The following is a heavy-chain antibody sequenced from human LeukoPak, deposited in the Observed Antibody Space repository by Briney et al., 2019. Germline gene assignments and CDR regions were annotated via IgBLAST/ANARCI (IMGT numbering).Heavy chain of an antibody. CDR3: AKGVVPAAMYYYGMDV. CDR2: ISGSGDST. CDR1: GFTFSSYA. D-gene: IGHD2-2*01. V-gene: IGHV3-23*01. J-gene: IGHJ6*02. Sequence: GGSLRLSCAASGFTFSSYAMNWVRQASGKGLEWVLGISGSGDSTYYADSVKGRFTISRDISKDTLYLQMNSLRADDTAVYYCAKGVVPAAMYYYGMDVWGQGTTVTVSS.